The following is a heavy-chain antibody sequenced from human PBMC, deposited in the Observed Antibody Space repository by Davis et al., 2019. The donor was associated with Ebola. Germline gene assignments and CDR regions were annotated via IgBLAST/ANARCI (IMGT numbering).Heavy chain of an antibody. D-gene: IGHD2-15*01. J-gene: IGHJ4*02. CDR2: SSASEGHT. V-gene: IGHV3-23*01. CDR1: GFTFSSYS. CDR3: ARYCHYRDCSYFDS. Sequence: GESLKISCAASGFTFSSYSMNWVRHVPGKGLEWVSTSSASEGHTHYSDSVRGRFTISRDNSKDTLFLQMNSLRAEDTATYYCARYCHYRDCSYFDSWGQGTRVAVSS.